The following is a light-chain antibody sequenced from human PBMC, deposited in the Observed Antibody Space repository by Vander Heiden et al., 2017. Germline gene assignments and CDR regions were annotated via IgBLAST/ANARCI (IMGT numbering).Light chain of an antibody. CDR3: QVWDSSSDHPHVV. CDR2: DDS. CDR1: NSGSKS. J-gene: IGLJ2*01. V-gene: IGLV3-21*02. Sequence: SYVLTQPLPVSVAPGQTARITCGGNNSGSKSVHWYQQKPGQAPVLVVYDDSDRPSGIPERFSGSNSGNTATLTISRVEAGDEADYYCQVWDSSSDHPHVVFGGGTKLTVL.